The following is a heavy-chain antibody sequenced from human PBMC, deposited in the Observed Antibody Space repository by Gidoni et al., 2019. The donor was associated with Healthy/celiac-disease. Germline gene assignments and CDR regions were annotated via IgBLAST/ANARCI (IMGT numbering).Heavy chain of an antibody. CDR3: ARHRGGEQWLNWFDP. Sequence: TNYNPSLKSRVTISVDTSKTQFSLKLTSVTAADTAVYYCARHRGGEQWLNWFDPWGQGTLVTVSS. CDR2: T. D-gene: IGHD6-19*01. J-gene: IGHJ5*02. V-gene: IGHV4-61*07.